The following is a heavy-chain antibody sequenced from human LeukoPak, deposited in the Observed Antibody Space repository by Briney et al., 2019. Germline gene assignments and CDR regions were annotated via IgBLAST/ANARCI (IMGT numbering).Heavy chain of an antibody. CDR2: IKQDGSEK. J-gene: IGHJ4*02. Sequence: GSLRLXCAASGFTFSSYWMSWVRQAPGKGLEWVANIKQDGSEKYYVDSVKGRFTISRDNAKNSLYLQMNSLRAEDTAVYYCARDGHDYGDYVFSDYFDYWGQGTLVTVSS. CDR3: ARDGHDYGDYVFSDYFDY. D-gene: IGHD4-17*01. CDR1: GFTFSSYW. V-gene: IGHV3-7*01.